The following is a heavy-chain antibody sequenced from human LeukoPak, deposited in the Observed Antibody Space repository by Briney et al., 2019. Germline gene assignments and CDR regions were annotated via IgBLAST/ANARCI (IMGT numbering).Heavy chain of an antibody. Sequence: SKTLSLTCTVSGGSISSYYWSWIRQPPGKGLEWIGYIYYSGSTNYNPSLKSRVTISVDTSKNQFSLKLSSVTAADTAVYYCARDLGYSFDYWGQGTLVTVSS. J-gene: IGHJ4*02. CDR2: IYYSGST. V-gene: IGHV4-59*01. D-gene: IGHD4-11*01. CDR1: GGSISSYY. CDR3: ARDLGYSFDY.